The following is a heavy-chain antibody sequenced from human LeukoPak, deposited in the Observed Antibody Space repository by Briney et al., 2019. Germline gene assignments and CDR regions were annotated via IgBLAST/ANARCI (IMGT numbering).Heavy chain of an antibody. CDR2: IYHSGST. J-gene: IGHJ4*02. CDR3: ARVADSGYDSRGYFDS. V-gene: IGHV4-4*02. D-gene: IGHD5-12*01. CDR1: GFTFSSYSM. Sequence: GSLRLSCAASGFTFSSYSMNWVRQPPGKGLEWIGEIYHSGSTNYNPSLKSRVTISVDKSKNQFSLKLSSVTAADTAVYYCARVADSGYDSRGYFDSWGQGTLVTVSS.